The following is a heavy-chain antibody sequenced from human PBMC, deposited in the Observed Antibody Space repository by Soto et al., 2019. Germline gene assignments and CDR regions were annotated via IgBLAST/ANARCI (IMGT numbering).Heavy chain of an antibody. J-gene: IGHJ6*02. D-gene: IGHD2-15*01. CDR3: AKVPKYCSGGSCHHYYYYYGMDV. CDR1: GFTFSSYA. CDR2: ISGSGGST. V-gene: IGHV3-23*01. Sequence: GGSLRLSCAASGFTFSSYAMSWVRQAPGKGLEWVSAISGSGGSTYYADSVKGRFTISRDNSKNTLYLQMNSLRAEDTAVYYCAKVPKYCSGGSCHHYYYYYGMDVWGQGTTVTVSS.